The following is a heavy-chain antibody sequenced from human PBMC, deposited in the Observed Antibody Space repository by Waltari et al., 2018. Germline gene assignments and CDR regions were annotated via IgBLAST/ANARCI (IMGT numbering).Heavy chain of an antibody. CDR2: VDPEDGET. Sequence: EVQLVQSGAEVKKPGATVKISCKASGYTLPDYYMHWVQQAPGKGLEWMGRVDPEDGETIYAEKFQGRVTITADTSTDTAYIELSSLRSEDTAVYYCATTPTAARPRDYWGQGTLVTVSS. V-gene: IGHV1-69-2*01. J-gene: IGHJ4*02. CDR1: GYTLPDYY. CDR3: ATTPTAARPRDY. D-gene: IGHD6-6*01.